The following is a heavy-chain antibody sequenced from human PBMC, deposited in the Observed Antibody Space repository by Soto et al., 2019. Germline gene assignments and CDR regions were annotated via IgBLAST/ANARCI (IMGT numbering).Heavy chain of an antibody. CDR3: AKPSVPRPRKTVTFDF. Sequence: EVPLLESGGGLVQPGGSLRLSCAASGFTFSSYAMSWVSQAPGKGLEWVSAISGSGGSTYYADSVKGRFTISRDTSKNTLYLQMNSLRAEDTAVYYCAKPSVPRPRKTVTFDFWGQGTLVTVSS. D-gene: IGHD4-17*01. CDR2: ISGSGGST. V-gene: IGHV3-23*01. J-gene: IGHJ5*01. CDR1: GFTFSSYA.